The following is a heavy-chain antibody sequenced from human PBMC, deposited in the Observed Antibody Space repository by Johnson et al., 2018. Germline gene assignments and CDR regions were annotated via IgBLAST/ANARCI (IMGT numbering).Heavy chain of an antibody. CDR2: ISSSSSTI. Sequence: QVQLVQSGGGLVKPGGTLRLSCAASGFTFSDYYMSWIRQAPGKGLEWVSYISSSSSTIYYADSGKGRFTISRDNSKNTLYLQMNSLRAEDTAVYYLAKERGSYKPGYYYYGMDVWGQGTTVTVSS. J-gene: IGHJ6*02. CDR3: AKERGSYKPGYYYYGMDV. V-gene: IGHV3-11*01. CDR1: GFTFSDYY. D-gene: IGHD1-14*01.